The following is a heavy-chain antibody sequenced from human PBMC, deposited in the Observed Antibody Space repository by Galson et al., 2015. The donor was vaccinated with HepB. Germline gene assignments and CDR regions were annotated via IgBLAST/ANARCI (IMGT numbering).Heavy chain of an antibody. CDR1: GFKVNVYG. D-gene: IGHD3-10*01. J-gene: IGHJ4*02. Sequence: SLGLAGAASGFKVNVYGMVWVLEAQGGGLEGVALCWYDGSDEHYSNSVKDRFIVSRDNSKNAAYLQMNSLRVEDTAVYYCAGWRIIRGVTGSLDYWGQGTLVTVSS. CDR3: AGWRIIRGVTGSLDY. V-gene: IGHV3-33*01. CDR2: CWYDGSDE.